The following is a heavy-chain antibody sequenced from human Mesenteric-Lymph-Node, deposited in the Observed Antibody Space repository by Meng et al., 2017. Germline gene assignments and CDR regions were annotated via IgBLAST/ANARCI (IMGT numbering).Heavy chain of an antibody. CDR1: GYTFTDHY. CDR3: ATDPPYYYDSSGYG. Sequence: ASVKVSCKASGYTFTDHYMHWVRQAPGKGLEWMGGFDPEDGETIYAQKFQGRVTMTEDTSTDTAYMELSSLRSEDTAVYYCATDPPYYYDSSGYGWGQGTLVTVSS. D-gene: IGHD3-22*01. V-gene: IGHV1-24*01. CDR2: FDPEDGET. J-gene: IGHJ4*02.